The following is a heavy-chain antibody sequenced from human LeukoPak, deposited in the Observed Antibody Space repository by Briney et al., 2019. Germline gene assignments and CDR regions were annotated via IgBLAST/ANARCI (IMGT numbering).Heavy chain of an antibody. Sequence: SETLSLTCTVSGGSISSYYWSWIRQPPGKGLEWIGYMYYSGSTKYNPSLKSRVTISVDTSKNQFSLKLSSATAADTAVYYCARRNYGMDVWGQGTTVTVSS. V-gene: IGHV4-59*08. CDR3: ARRNYGMDV. CDR2: MYYSGST. J-gene: IGHJ6*02. CDR1: GGSISSYY.